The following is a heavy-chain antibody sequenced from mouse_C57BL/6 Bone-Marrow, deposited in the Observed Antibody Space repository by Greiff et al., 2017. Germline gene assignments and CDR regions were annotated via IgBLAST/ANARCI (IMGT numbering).Heavy chain of an antibody. Sequence: VQLQQPGAELVKPGASVKMSCKASGYTFTSYWITWVKQRPGQGLEWIGDIYPGSGSTNYNEKFKSKATLTVDTSSSTAYMQLSSLTSEDSAVYYCARALYDYSWFAYWGQGTLVTVSA. D-gene: IGHD2-4*01. CDR2: IYPGSGST. J-gene: IGHJ3*01. V-gene: IGHV1-55*01. CDR3: ARALYDYSWFAY. CDR1: GYTFTSYW.